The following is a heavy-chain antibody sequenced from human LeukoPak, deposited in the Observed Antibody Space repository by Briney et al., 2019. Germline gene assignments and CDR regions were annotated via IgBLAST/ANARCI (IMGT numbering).Heavy chain of an antibody. CDR2: IYYSGST. CDR3: ARVAVGKQLAPTYYYYMDV. CDR1: GGSISSYY. D-gene: IGHD6-19*01. Sequence: SETLSLTCTVSGGSISSYYWSWIRQPPGKGLEWIGYIYYSGSTNNNPSLKSRVTISVDTSKNQFSLKLSSVTAADTAVYYCARVAVGKQLAPTYYYYMDVWGKGTTVTVSS. V-gene: IGHV4-59*01. J-gene: IGHJ6*03.